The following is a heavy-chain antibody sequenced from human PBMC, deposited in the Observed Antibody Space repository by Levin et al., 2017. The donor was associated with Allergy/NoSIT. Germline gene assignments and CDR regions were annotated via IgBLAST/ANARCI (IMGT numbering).Heavy chain of an antibody. CDR1: GFTFNNYA. V-gene: IGHV3-30-3*01. J-gene: IGHJ4*02. CDR3: ARGSYYYGSGSYDHWGY. D-gene: IGHD3-10*01. Sequence: GGSLRLSCAASGFTFNNYAMHWVRQAPGKGLEWVTVISYDGSDKYYADSVKGRFTISRDNSKNTLYLQMNSLRAEDTAVYYCARGSYYYGSGSYDHWGYWGQGTRVTVSS. CDR2: ISYDGSDK.